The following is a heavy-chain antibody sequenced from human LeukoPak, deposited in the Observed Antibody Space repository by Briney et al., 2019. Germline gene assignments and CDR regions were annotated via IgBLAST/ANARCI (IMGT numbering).Heavy chain of an antibody. CDR2: IYSDVSGGST. CDR3: ASRLAAAAINWFDP. CDR1: GFTVRSNY. Sequence: GGSLRLSCAASGFTVRSNYMTWVRQAPGKGLEWVSVIYSDVSGGSTYYADSVKGRFTISRDNSKNTLYLQMNSLRAEDTAVYYCASRLAAAAINWFDPWGQGTLVTVSS. D-gene: IGHD6-13*01. V-gene: IGHV3-66*01. J-gene: IGHJ5*01.